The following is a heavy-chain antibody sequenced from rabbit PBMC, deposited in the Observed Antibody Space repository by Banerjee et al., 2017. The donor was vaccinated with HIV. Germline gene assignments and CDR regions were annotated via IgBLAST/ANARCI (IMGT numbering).Heavy chain of an antibody. D-gene: IGHD6-1*01. Sequence: QSLEESGGDLVKPGASLTLTCTASGFTLSSYWMCWVRQAPGKGLEWIACIYAGSSGSTYYASWAKGRFTISKTSSTTVTLQMTSLTAADTATYFCARDLRDSGDAGYGYGFNLWGPGTLVTVS. CDR2: IYAGSSGST. V-gene: IGHV1S40*01. CDR3: ARDLRDSGDAGYGYGFNL. CDR1: GFTLSSYW. J-gene: IGHJ4*01.